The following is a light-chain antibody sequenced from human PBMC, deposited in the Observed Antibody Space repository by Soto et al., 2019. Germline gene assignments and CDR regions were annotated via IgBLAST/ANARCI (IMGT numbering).Light chain of an antibody. Sequence: ILMTQSPATLSVSPGERATLSCMASQSVSNNLAWYQHKPGQAPRLLINDASTRATGIPARFSGSGSGTEFTLTISGLQSEDFAVYYCQQYNNWPPWTFGQGTQVAIK. CDR3: QQYNNWPPWT. CDR2: DAS. CDR1: QSVSNN. V-gene: IGKV3-15*01. J-gene: IGKJ1*01.